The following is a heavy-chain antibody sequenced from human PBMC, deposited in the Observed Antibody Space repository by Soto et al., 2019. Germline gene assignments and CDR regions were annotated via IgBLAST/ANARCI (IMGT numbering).Heavy chain of an antibody. CDR2: MYPGDSDT. J-gene: IGHJ4*02. Sequence: GESLKISCRGSGYDFNTNWFGWVRQLPGRGLEWVGIMYPGDSDTRYNPSLQGHVTPSADLTVSTAFLLWRSLKTSDTGIYFCALLPRACNKTSWSYADQWGQGTQVTVSS. D-gene: IGHD2-2*01. CDR1: GYDFNTNW. CDR3: ALLPRACNKTSWSYADQ. V-gene: IGHV5-51*01.